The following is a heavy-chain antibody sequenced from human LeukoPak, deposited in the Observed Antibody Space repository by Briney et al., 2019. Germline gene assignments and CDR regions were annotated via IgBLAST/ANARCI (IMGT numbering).Heavy chain of an antibody. CDR1: GFTFCSYW. V-gene: IGHV3-7*03. J-gene: IGHJ4*02. D-gene: IGHD4/OR15-4a*01. Sequence: GGSLRLSCAASGFTFCSYWMSWVRQAPGKRGEWVANIKQDGSEKYHVDSVKGRFTISRDNAKNSLYLQMNSLRAEDTAVYYCARRAGAYSHPYDYWGQGTLVTVSS. CDR3: ARRAGAYSHPYDY. CDR2: IKQDGSEK.